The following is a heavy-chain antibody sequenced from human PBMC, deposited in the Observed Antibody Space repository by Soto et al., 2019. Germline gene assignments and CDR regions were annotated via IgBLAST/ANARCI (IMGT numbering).Heavy chain of an antibody. J-gene: IGHJ6*02. CDR2: ISYDGRDI. CDR3: AREVTDSGLAV. V-gene: IGHV3-30*03. D-gene: IGHD2-21*02. Sequence: QMQLVESGGGVVQPGNSLRLSCAASGFIFSNYAMHWVRQAPGKGLEWVALISYDGRDIYYADSVKGRFAISRDNSKKTVELSMNSWRREDTAVYYFAREVTDSGLAVWGQGTTVNVSS. CDR1: GFIFSNYA.